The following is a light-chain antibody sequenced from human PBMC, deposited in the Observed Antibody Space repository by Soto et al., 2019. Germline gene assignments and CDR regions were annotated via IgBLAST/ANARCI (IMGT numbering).Light chain of an antibody. CDR1: SSNIGAGYD. J-gene: IGLJ3*02. V-gene: IGLV1-40*01. CDR2: DNT. Sequence: QSVLTQPASVSAAPGQRVTISCTGSSSNIGAGYDVHWYQQLAGSAPKLLIYDNTNRPSGVPDRFSASRSGASASLAINRLQADDEADYYCQSYDSGLGGVLFGGGTKLTVL. CDR3: QSYDSGLGGVL.